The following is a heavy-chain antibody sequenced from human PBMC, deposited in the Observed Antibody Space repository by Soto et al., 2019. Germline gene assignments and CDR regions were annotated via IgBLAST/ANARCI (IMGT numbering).Heavy chain of an antibody. CDR2: IIPIFGTA. CDR1: GGTFSSYA. CDR3: ARAPPYYDILTDSTYYYYGMDV. D-gene: IGHD3-9*01. V-gene: IGHV1-69*01. Sequence: QVQLVQSGAEVKKPGSSVKVSCKASGGTFSSYAISWVRQAPGQGLEWMGGIIPIFGTANYAQKFQGRVTITADESTSTAYMELSSLRSDDTAVYYCARAPPYYDILTDSTYYYYGMDVWGQGTTVTVSS. J-gene: IGHJ6*02.